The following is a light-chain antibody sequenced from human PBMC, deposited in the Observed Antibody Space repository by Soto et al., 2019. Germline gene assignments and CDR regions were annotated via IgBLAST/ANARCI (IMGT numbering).Light chain of an antibody. CDR1: TSNIGTNT. CDR3: CSYTDIALDVV. J-gene: IGLJ2*01. Sequence: QSVLTQSPSASGTPGQRVSISCSGSTSNIGTNTVSWYQHVPGTAPKLLIYSNDQRPSAVPGRFSGSKSGTSASLAISGLLSEDEADYYCCSYTDIALDVVFGGGTKLTVL. V-gene: IGLV1-44*01. CDR2: SND.